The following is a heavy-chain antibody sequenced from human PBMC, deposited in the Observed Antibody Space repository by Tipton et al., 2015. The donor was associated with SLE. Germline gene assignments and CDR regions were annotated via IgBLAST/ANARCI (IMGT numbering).Heavy chain of an antibody. Sequence: TLSLTCTVSGGSISSGGYYWSWIRQPPGKGLEWLGYIYYNGRTNYNPSLKSRVSISIDTSKNQFSLKVTSVTAADTAVYYCARDTYYAFDYWGQGRLVTVSS. D-gene: IGHD3-10*01. V-gene: IGHV4-61*08. CDR2: IYYNGRT. CDR1: GGSISSGGYY. J-gene: IGHJ4*02. CDR3: ARDTYYAFDY.